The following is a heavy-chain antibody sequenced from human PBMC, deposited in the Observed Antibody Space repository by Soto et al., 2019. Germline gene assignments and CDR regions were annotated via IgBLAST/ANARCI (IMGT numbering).Heavy chain of an antibody. CDR1: GGSISSYY. J-gene: IGHJ4*02. CDR3: ARHESSGWYYLDY. D-gene: IGHD6-19*01. CDR2: IYTSVST. Sequence: QVQLQESGPGLVKPSETLSLTCTVSGGSISSYYWSWIRQPPGKGLEWIGYIYTSVSTNYNPSPKTRVTISVDMSKKQCSLKLNSVTAADTAVYYCARHESSGWYYLDYWCPGTLGTGSS. V-gene: IGHV4-59*08.